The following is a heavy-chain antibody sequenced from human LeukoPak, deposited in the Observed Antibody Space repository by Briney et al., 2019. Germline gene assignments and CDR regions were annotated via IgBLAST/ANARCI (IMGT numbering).Heavy chain of an antibody. CDR3: ARVSRSVTTAGDY. CDR1: GGSVSSGSYY. D-gene: IGHD4-17*01. J-gene: IGHJ4*02. CDR2: MYHGGST. V-gene: IGHV4-61*01. Sequence: SETLSLTCTVSGGSVSSGSYYWSWIRQPPGKGLEWIGYMYHGGSTNYNPSLKSRVTISVDTSKNQFSLKLSSVTAADTAVYYCARVSRSVTTAGDYWGQGTLVTVSS.